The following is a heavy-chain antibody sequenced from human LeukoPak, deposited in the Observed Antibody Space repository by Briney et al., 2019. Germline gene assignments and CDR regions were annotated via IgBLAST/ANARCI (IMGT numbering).Heavy chain of an antibody. Sequence: SETLSLTCAVYGGSFSGYYWSWIRQPPGKGLEWIGGTNHSGSTNYNPSLKSRVTISVDTSKNQFSLKLSSVTAADTAVYYCAATPYYYGSESFDPWGQGTLVTVSS. CDR2: TNHSGST. J-gene: IGHJ5*02. CDR1: GGSFSGYY. CDR3: AATPYYYGSESFDP. V-gene: IGHV4-34*01. D-gene: IGHD3-10*01.